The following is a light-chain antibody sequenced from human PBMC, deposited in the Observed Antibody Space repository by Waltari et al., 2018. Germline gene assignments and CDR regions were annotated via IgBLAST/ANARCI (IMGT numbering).Light chain of an antibody. J-gene: IGKJ2*01. V-gene: IGKV1-27*01. Sequence: DIQMTQSPSSLSASVEGRVPITCRASQGISNYLAWYQQKPGKVPKLLIYAASTLQSGVPSRFSGSGSGTDFTLTISSLQPEDVATYYCQKYNSAPYTFGQGTKLEIK. CDR3: QKYNSAPYT. CDR1: QGISNY. CDR2: AAS.